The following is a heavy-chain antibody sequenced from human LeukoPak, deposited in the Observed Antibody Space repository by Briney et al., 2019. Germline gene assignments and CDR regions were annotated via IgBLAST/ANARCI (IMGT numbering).Heavy chain of an antibody. V-gene: IGHV4-31*03. D-gene: IGHD3-16*02. CDR3: ARDPLRLGELSLRDY. Sequence: SETLSLTCTVSGGSISSGGYYWSWIRQHPGKGLEWIGYIYYSGSTYYNPSLKSRVTISVDTSKNQFSLKLSSVTAADTAVYYCARDPLRLGELSLRDYWGQGTLVTVSS. J-gene: IGHJ4*02. CDR1: GGSISSGGYY. CDR2: IYYSGST.